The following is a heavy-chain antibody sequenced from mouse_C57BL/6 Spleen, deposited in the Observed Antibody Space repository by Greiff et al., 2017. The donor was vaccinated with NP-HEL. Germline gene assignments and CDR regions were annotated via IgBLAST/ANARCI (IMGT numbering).Heavy chain of an antibody. Sequence: QVQLQQPGAELVKPGASVKLSCKASGYTFTSYWMHWVKQRPGRGLEWIGRIDPNSGGTKYNEKFKSKATLTVDKPSSTAYLQLSSLTSEDSAVCDCGRCGCDYAYDFDDWGKGTTVTVAT. CDR2: IDPNSGGT. CDR3: GRCGCDYAYDFDD. J-gene: IGHJ2*01. CDR1: GYTFTSYW. D-gene: IGHD2-13*01. V-gene: IGHV1-72*01.